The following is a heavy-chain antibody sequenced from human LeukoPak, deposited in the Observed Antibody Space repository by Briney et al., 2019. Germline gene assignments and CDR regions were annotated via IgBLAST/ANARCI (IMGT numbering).Heavy chain of an antibody. D-gene: IGHD3-10*01. V-gene: IGHV6-1*01. CDR1: GDSVSGNSAA. J-gene: IGHJ4*02. CDR2: TYYRSKWYN. CDR3: ARGSNYYGSGSYYRVDY. Sequence: PSQTLSLTCATSGDSVSGNSAAWNWIRQSPSRGLEWLGRTYYRSKWYNDYAVSVKSRITINPDTSKNQFSLQLNSVTPEDTAVYYCARGSNYYGSGSYYRVDYWGQGTLVTVSS.